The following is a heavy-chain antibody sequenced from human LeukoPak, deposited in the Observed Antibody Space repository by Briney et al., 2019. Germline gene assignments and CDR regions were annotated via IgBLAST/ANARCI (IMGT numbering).Heavy chain of an antibody. J-gene: IGHJ4*02. CDR2: ISYDGSNK. Sequence: GRSLRLSCAASGFTFSSYAMHWVRQAPGKGLEWVAVISYDGSNKYYADSVKGRFTISRDNSKNTLYLQMNSLRAEDTAVYYCARRSGEGYFDCWGQGTLVTVSS. CDR3: ARRSGEGYFDC. D-gene: IGHD1-26*01. V-gene: IGHV3-30*14. CDR1: GFTFSSYA.